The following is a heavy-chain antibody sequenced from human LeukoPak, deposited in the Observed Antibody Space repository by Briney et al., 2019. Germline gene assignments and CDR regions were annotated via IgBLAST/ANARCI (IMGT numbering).Heavy chain of an antibody. D-gene: IGHD1-26*01. CDR1: GFTFSSYE. J-gene: IGHJ3*01. V-gene: IGHV3-48*03. CDR3: ARARSSGSHRVVNAFDV. CDR2: ISSSGSTI. Sequence: GSLRLSCAASGFTFSSYEMNWVRQAPGKGLEWVSYISSSGSTIYYADSVQGRFTISRDNAKNSLYLQMNSLRAEDTAVYYCARARSSGSHRVVNAFDVWGQGTMVTVSS.